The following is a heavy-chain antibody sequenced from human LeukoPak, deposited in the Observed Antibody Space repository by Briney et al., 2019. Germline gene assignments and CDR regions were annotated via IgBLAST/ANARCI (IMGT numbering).Heavy chain of an antibody. D-gene: IGHD3-10*01. CDR3: ARVVTMVREITSDTFGI. J-gene: IGHJ3*02. CDR2: IYYSGST. Sequence: SETLSLTCTVSGGSISSYYWSWIRQPPGKGLEWIGYIYYSGSTNYNPSLKSRVTISVDTSKNQFSLKLSSVTAADTAVYYCARVVTMVREITSDTFGIWGQGTMVTVSS. CDR1: GGSISSYY. V-gene: IGHV4-59*01.